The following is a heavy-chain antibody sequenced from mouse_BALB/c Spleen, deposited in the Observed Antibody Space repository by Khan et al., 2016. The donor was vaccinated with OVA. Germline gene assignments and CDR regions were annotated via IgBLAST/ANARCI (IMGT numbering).Heavy chain of an antibody. CDR1: GFTFSTYG. CDR3: ARLAYYYKSEGFAY. Sequence: EVQGVESGGDLVKPGGSLKLSCAASGFTFSTYGMSWVRQTPDKRLEWVATISSGGSYTYYPASVKGRFTISRDNAKNTLYLQMSSLKSEDTAMYYCARLAYYYKSEGFAYWGQGTLVTVSA. J-gene: IGHJ3*01. D-gene: IGHD1-1*01. V-gene: IGHV5-6*01. CDR2: ISSGGSYT.